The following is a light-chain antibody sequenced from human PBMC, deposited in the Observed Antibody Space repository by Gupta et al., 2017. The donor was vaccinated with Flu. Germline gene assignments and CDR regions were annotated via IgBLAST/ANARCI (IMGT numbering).Light chain of an antibody. CDR1: ESNIGRNS. CDR3: ADWDDNLDGVI. J-gene: IGLJ2*01. V-gene: IGLV1-44*01. CDR2: SRR. Sequence: QSLLSQPPPASGAPGQSVTISCLGSESNIGRNSVNWYQHFPGAAPRLLIYSRRQRPSGVPDRFSGSQSGTSASLTISGLRSEDEADYYCADWDDNLDGVIFGGGTKVTVL.